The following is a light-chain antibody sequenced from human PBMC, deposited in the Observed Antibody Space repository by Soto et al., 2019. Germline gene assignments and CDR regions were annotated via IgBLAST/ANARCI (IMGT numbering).Light chain of an antibody. CDR3: SSYTSSSTYVV. CDR2: DVS. CDR1: SSDVGGYNY. Sequence: QSALTQPASVSGSPGQSITISCTGTSSDVGGYNYVSWYQQHPGKAPKLMIYDVSNRPSGVSNRFSGSKSGNTASLTISGLQAEDEYDYYCSSYTSSSTYVVFGGGTKVTVL. J-gene: IGLJ2*01. V-gene: IGLV2-14*01.